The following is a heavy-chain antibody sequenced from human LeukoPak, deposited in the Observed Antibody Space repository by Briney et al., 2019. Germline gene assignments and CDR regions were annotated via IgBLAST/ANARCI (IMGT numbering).Heavy chain of an antibody. CDR1: GGTFSTYA. D-gene: IGHD6-13*01. J-gene: IGHJ6*03. Sequence: GSSVKVSCKASGGTFSTYAINWVRQAPGQGLEWMGWISAYNGNTNYAQKLQGRVTMTTDTSTSTAYMELRSLRSDDTAVYYCARSPSTLAYKYSSSWYGRDYYYMDVWGKGTTVTVSS. V-gene: IGHV1-18*01. CDR3: ARSPSTLAYKYSSSWYGRDYYYMDV. CDR2: ISAYNGNT.